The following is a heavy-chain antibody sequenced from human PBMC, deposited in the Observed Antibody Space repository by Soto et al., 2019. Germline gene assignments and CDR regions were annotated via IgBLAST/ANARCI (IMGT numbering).Heavy chain of an antibody. J-gene: IGHJ4*02. CDR2: FYFSETT. Sequence: QVQLQESGPGLVKPSETLSLTCTVSGGSIRDFHWSWTRQPPGKGLEWIGSFYFSETTNSDPSLKGRVTGAVDSSKSHFSLKLASVTAEDTAIYYCTRSNTASSSPDYWGQGSLVTVSS. D-gene: IGHD6-13*01. CDR1: GGSIRDFH. CDR3: TRSNTASSSPDY. V-gene: IGHV4-59*08.